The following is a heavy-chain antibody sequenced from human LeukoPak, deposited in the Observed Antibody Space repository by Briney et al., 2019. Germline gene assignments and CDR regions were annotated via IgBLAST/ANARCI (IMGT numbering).Heavy chain of an antibody. CDR3: ASDDSSGYYGSAMKSFDY. V-gene: IGHV1-69*01. Sequence: SVKVSCKASGGTFSSYAISWVRQAPGQGLEWMGGIIPIFGTANYAQKFQGRVTITADESTSTAYMELSSLRSEDMAVYYCASDDSSGYYGSAMKSFDYWGQGTLVTVSS. CDR2: IIPIFGTA. D-gene: IGHD3-22*01. CDR1: GGTFSSYA. J-gene: IGHJ4*02.